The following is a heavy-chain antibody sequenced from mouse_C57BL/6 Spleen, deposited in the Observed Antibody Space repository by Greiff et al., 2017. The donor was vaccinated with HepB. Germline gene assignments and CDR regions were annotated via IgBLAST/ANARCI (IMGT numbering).Heavy chain of an antibody. J-gene: IGHJ2*01. V-gene: IGHV1-15*01. Sequence: VQLQQSGAELVRPGASVTLSCKASGYTFTDYEMHWVKQTPVHGLEWIGAIDPETVGTAYNQKFKGKAILTADKSSSTAYMELRSLTSEDSAVYYGTRHDGSAYYFDYWGQGTTLTVSS. CDR3: TRHDGSAYYFDY. CDR1: GYTFTDYE. D-gene: IGHD2-3*01. CDR2: IDPETVGT.